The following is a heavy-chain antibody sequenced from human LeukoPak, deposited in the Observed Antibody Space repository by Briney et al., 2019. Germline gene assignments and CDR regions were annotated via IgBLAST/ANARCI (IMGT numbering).Heavy chain of an antibody. J-gene: IGHJ6*02. V-gene: IGHV3-21*01. CDR2: ISSSSSYI. CDR1: GFTFSSYS. CDR3: ARGDYGDYVDYYYGMDV. Sequence: PGGSLRLSCAASGFTFSSYSMNWVRQAPGKGLEWVSSISSSSSYIYYADSVKGRFTISRDNAKNSLYLQMNSLRAEDTAVYYCARGDYGDYVDYYYGMDVWGQGTTVTVSS. D-gene: IGHD4-17*01.